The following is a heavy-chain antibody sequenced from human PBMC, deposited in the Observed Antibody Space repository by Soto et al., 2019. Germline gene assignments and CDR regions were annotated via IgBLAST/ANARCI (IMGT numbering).Heavy chain of an antibody. J-gene: IGHJ5*02. CDR3: ATTPGVLPSTP. CDR1: GFTFSSYS. Sequence: GSLRLSCAASGFTFSSYSMNWVRQAPGKGLEWVSSISSSSYIYYADSVKGRFTISRDNAKSSLYLQMNSLRAEDTAVYYCATTPGVLPSTPWGQGTLVTVSS. CDR2: ISSSSYI. D-gene: IGHD2-15*01. V-gene: IGHV3-21*01.